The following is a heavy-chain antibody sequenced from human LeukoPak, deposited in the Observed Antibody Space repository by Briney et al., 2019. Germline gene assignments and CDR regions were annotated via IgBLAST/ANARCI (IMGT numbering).Heavy chain of an antibody. Sequence: GGSLRLSCAASGFTFSSYGMTWVRQAPGKGLEWVSGVSGSGSSTKHADSVKGRFTISRDNSKNTLSLQMNSLRVEDTAVYYCAKDGGYGSGSYFSYYYYMDVWGKGTTVTISS. CDR3: AKDGGYGSGSYFSYYYYMDV. CDR2: VSGSGSST. V-gene: IGHV3-23*01. CDR1: GFTFSSYG. D-gene: IGHD3-10*01. J-gene: IGHJ6*03.